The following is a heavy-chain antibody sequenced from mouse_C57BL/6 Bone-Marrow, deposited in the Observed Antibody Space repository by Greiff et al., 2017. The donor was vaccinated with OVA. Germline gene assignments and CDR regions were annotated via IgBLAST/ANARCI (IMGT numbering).Heavy chain of an antibody. J-gene: IGHJ3*01. CDR1: GFNIKDDY. CDR2: IDPENGDT. V-gene: IGHV14-4*01. Sequence: VQLKQSGAELVRPGASVKLSCTASGFNIKDDYMHWVKQRPEQGLEWIGWIDPENGDTEYASKFQGKATITADTSSNTAYLQLSSLTSEDTAVYYCTTKGDSAAYWGQGTLVTVSA. D-gene: IGHD2-13*01. CDR3: TTKGDSAAY.